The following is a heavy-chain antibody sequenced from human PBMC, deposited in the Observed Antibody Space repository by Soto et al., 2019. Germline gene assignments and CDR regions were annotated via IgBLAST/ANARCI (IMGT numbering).Heavy chain of an antibody. CDR1: GFTFSTYD. CDR2: IGTIGDT. V-gene: IGHV3-13*01. D-gene: IGHD2-8*01. J-gene: IGHJ5*02. CDR3: ARGRSNQYESSPPPKFDP. Sequence: GGSLRLSCAASGFTFSTYDMHWVRQATGKGLEWVSAIGTIGDTYYLVSVKGRFTISRENAKNSLYPQMTSLRAGDTAVYYCARGRSNQYESSPPPKFDPWGRGTLVTVSS.